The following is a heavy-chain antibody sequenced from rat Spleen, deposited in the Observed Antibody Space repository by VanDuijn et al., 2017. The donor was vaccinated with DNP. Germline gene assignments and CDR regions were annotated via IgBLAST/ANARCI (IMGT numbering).Heavy chain of an antibody. Sequence: EVQLVESGGGLVQPGRSLKLSCAASGFTFSDYNMAWVRQAPKKGLEWVATISTSGSRTYYPDSVKGRFTISRDNAKSSLYLQMNSLKSEDTATYYCARLYSSYMGAMDAWGQGTSVTVSS. D-gene: IGHD1-2*01. J-gene: IGHJ4*01. CDR2: ISTSGSRT. CDR3: ARLYSSYMGAMDA. V-gene: IGHV5-7*01. CDR1: GFTFSDYN.